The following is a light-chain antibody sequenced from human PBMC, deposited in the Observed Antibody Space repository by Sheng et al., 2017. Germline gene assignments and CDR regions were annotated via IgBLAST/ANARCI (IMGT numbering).Light chain of an antibody. CDR3: QVWDSSKNNVV. CDR1: NIGSES. V-gene: IGLV3-21*02. CDR2: DDS. J-gene: IGLJ2*01. Sequence: SYELTQPPSVSVAPGQTARITCGGNNIGSESVHWYQQQPGQAPVMVVYDDSDRPSGIPERFSGSNSGNTATLTISRVEVGDEADYYCQVWDSSKNNVVFGGGTKLTVL.